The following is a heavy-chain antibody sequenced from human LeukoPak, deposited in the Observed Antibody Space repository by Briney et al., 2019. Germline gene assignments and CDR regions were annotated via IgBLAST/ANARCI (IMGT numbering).Heavy chain of an antibody. V-gene: IGHV3-43*02. CDR3: AKVPNWRPPHPDTDDF. CDR1: GFTLDDCA. J-gene: IGHJ4*02. D-gene: IGHD1-1*01. Sequence: GGPLRLSCAAWGFTLDDCAMHGLRQARGKGREWFSLFSEDDGHTYYADSGKGRFTISRDNSKNSLYLQMNSLRTEDTALYYCAKVPNWRPPHPDTDDFWGQGTLVTVSS. CDR2: FSEDDGHT.